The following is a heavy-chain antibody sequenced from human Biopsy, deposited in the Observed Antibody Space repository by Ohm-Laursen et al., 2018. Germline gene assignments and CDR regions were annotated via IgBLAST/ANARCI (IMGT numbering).Heavy chain of an antibody. CDR3: AKEEPPQGYDFWSGHYYYFDY. J-gene: IGHJ4*02. CDR1: GFNSRVYP. V-gene: IGHV3-23*01. Sequence: SLRLSCTASGFNSRVYPMTWVRQAPGKGLEWVSTIGSIDDSTYYADSVKGRFTISRDNSKNTLYLQMNSLRAEDTAVYYCAKEEPPQGYDFWSGHYYYFDYWGQGTLVTVSS. D-gene: IGHD3-3*01. CDR2: IGSIDDST.